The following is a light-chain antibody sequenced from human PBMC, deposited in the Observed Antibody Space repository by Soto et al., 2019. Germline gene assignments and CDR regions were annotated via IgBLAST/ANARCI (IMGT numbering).Light chain of an antibody. Sequence: SVLTQPASVSWSPGQSITISCTGTSSDVGGYNYVSWYQHHPGKAPKLMIYEVSNRPSGVSHRFSGSKSGNTASLTISGLQAEDEADFYCSSYTSSSTRVFGTGTKVTVL. V-gene: IGLV2-14*01. CDR2: EVS. CDR3: SSYTSSSTRV. J-gene: IGLJ1*01. CDR1: SSDVGGYNY.